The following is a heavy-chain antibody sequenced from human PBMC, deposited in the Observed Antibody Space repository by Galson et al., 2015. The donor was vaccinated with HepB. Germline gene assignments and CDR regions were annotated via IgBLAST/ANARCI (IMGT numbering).Heavy chain of an antibody. J-gene: IGHJ4*02. Sequence: VKVSCKASGGTFSSYAISWVRQAPGQGLEWMGGIIPILGIANYAQKFQGRVTITADKSTSTAYMELSSLRSEDTAVYYCARGDSSGYYYEVDYWGQGTLVTVSS. CDR1: GGTFSSYA. V-gene: IGHV1-69*10. CDR2: IIPILGIA. CDR3: ARGDSSGYYYEVDY. D-gene: IGHD3-22*01.